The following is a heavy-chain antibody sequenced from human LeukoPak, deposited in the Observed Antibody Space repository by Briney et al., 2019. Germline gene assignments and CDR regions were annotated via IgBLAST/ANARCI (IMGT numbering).Heavy chain of an antibody. CDR1: GFKFSNYW. D-gene: IGHD5-24*01. Sequence: PGDSLRLSCAASGFKFSNYWMHWVRQVPGKGLEWVSVISGSGSSTYYADSVKGRFTISRDNSKNTLYLQMNSLRAEDTAVYYCAKEMATIRVFDFWGQGTMVTVSS. J-gene: IGHJ3*01. CDR3: AKEMATIRVFDF. CDR2: ISGSGSST. V-gene: IGHV3-23*01.